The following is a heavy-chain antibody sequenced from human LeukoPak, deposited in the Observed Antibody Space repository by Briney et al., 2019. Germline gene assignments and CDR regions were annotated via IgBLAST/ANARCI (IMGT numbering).Heavy chain of an antibody. CDR2: IYYSGST. J-gene: IGHJ4*02. CDR1: GGSISSSRYY. D-gene: IGHD4-17*01. CDR3: AATNYGDYEYY. V-gene: IGHV4-39*01. Sequence: PSETLSLTCTVSGGSISSSRYYWGWIRQPPGKGLEWIGSIYYSGSTHYNPSLKSRVTISVDTSKNQFSLKLSSVTAADTAVYYCAATNYGDYEYYWGQGTLVTVST.